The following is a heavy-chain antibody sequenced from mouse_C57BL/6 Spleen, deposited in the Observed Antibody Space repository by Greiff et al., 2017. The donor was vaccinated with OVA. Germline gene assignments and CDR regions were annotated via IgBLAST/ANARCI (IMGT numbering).Heavy chain of an antibody. CDR3: TREDYAFAY. CDR1: GYTFTDYE. V-gene: IGHV1-15*01. D-gene: IGHD2-4*01. CDR2: IDPETGGT. Sequence: QVQLKESGAELVRPGASVTLSCKASGYTFTDYEMHWVKQTPVHGLEWIGAIDPETGGTAYNQKFKGKAILTADKSSSTAYMELRSLTSEDSAVYYCTREDYAFAYWGKGTLVTVSA. J-gene: IGHJ3*01.